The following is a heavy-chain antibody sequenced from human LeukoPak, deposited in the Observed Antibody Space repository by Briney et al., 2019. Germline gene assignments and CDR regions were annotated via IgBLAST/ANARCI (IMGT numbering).Heavy chain of an antibody. D-gene: IGHD5-18*01. CDR3: ARGSRGYSYGSH. CDR1: GFTFSSYS. Sequence: GGSLRLSCAASGFTFSSYSMNWVRQAPGKGLEWVAVISYDGSNKYYADSVKGRFTISRDNSKNTLYLQMNSLRAEDTAVYYCARGSRGYSYGSHWGQGTLVTVSS. V-gene: IGHV3-30*03. CDR2: ISYDGSNK. J-gene: IGHJ4*02.